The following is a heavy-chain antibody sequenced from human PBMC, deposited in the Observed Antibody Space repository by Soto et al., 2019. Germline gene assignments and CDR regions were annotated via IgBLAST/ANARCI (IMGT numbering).Heavy chain of an antibody. CDR2: INPSGGST. V-gene: IGHV1-46*01. D-gene: IGHD1-26*01. CDR3: AREVGAGFDYYGMDV. J-gene: IGHJ6*02. CDR1: GYTFTSYY. Sequence: QVQLVQSGAEVKKPGASVKVSCKASGYTFTSYYMHWVRQAPGQGLEWMGIINPSGGSTSYAQKFQGRVTMTRDTSTSTVYMELSSLRSEDTAVYYWAREVGAGFDYYGMDVWGQGTTVTVSS.